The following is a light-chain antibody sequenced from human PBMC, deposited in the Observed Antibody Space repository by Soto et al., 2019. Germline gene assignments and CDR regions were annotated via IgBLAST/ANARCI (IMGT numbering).Light chain of an antibody. J-gene: IGKJ4*01. CDR1: QDIAKY. CDR3: QQYDDLLS. V-gene: IGKV1-33*01. Sequence: DIPMTQSPSSLSASVGDRVTITCQASQDIAKYLNWYQQKPGNAPKLLIYDASELHAGVPSRFSGSGSGTDFTFTISKVKPEDFATYYCQQYDDLLSFGGGTKVEIK. CDR2: DAS.